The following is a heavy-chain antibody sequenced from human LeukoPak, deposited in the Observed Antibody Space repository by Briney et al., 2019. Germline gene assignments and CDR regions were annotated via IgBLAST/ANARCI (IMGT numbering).Heavy chain of an antibody. J-gene: IGHJ5*02. CDR2: INHSGST. Sequence: SETLSLTCAVYGGSFSGYYWSWIRQPPGKGLEWIGEINHSGSTNYNPSLKSRVTISVDTSKNQFSLKLSSVTAADTAVYYCARDPSYGGRLFDPWGQGTLVTVSS. D-gene: IGHD1-26*01. CDR3: ARDPSYGGRLFDP. V-gene: IGHV4-34*01. CDR1: GGSFSGYY.